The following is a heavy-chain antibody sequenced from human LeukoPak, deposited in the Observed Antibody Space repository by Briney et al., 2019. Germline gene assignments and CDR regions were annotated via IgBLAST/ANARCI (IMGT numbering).Heavy chain of an antibody. CDR2: INHSGST. J-gene: IGHJ4*02. CDR3: ARGQDYDILTGYSRELRFDY. V-gene: IGHV4-34*01. D-gene: IGHD3-9*01. Sequence: PSETPSLTCAVYGGSFSGYYWSWIRQPPGKGLEWIGEINHSGSTNYNPSLKSRVTISVDTSKNQFSLKLSSVTAADTAVYYCARGQDYDILTGYSRELRFDYWGQGTLVTVSS. CDR1: GGSFSGYY.